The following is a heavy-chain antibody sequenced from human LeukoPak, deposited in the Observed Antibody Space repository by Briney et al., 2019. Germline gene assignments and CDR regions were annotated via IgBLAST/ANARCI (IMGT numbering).Heavy chain of an antibody. J-gene: IGHJ4*02. Sequence: GGSLRLSCAASGFTFSSSSMSWVRQAPGKGLEWVSVISGSGGSTDYADSVKGRFTIPRDNSKHTPYLQINTVRDEDTAVYYCAKGSGWYVWGQGTLVTVSS. CDR1: GFTFSSSS. CDR3: AKGSGWYV. D-gene: IGHD6-19*01. V-gene: IGHV3-23*01. CDR2: ISGSGGST.